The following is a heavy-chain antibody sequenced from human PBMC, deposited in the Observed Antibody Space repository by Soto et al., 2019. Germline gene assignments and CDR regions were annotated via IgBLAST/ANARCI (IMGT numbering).Heavy chain of an antibody. Sequence: EVQLLESGGGLVQPGGSLRLSCAASGFTFSSYAMSWVRQAPGTGLEWVSAISGSGCSTYYADSVKGRFTISRDNSKNTLYLQMNSRRAEDTAVHYCAKENGYSRSGFEFDYWGQGTLVTVSS. CDR2: ISGSGCST. CDR1: GFTFSSYA. CDR3: AKENGYSRSGFEFDY. J-gene: IGHJ4*02. V-gene: IGHV3-23*01. D-gene: IGHD6-13*01.